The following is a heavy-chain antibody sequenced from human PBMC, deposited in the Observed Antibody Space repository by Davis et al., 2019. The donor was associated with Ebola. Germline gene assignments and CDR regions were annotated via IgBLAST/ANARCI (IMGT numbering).Heavy chain of an antibody. V-gene: IGHV1-69*10. J-gene: IGHJ5*02. Sequence: SVKVSCKASGGTFSSYAISWVRQAPGQGLEWMGGIIPILGIANYAQKFQGRVTITADESTSTAYMELSSLRSDDTAVYYCARVSGIVVVVAATHLGWFDPWGQGTLVTVSS. CDR2: IIPILGIA. CDR1: GGTFSSYA. CDR3: ARVSGIVVVVAATHLGWFDP. D-gene: IGHD2-15*01.